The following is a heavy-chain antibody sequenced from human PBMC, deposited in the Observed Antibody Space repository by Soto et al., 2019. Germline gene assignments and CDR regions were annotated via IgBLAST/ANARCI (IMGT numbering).Heavy chain of an antibody. J-gene: IGHJ4*02. CDR1: GFAVSRKY. V-gene: IGHV3-53*01. D-gene: IGHD6-19*01. Sequence: EVQLVESGGGVIQPGGSLRLSCAASGFAVSRKYMTWVRQAPGKGLEWVSVIYGGGTTYYADSVKGRFTISRDTSKNTLYPQMNSQRAEDTAVYYCVQTTGWPGFDFWGQGTLVTVSS. CDR2: IYGGGTT. CDR3: VQTTGWPGFDF.